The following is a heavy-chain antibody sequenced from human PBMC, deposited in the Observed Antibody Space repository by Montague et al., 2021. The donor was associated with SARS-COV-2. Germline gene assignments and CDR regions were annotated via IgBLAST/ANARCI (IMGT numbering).Heavy chain of an antibody. D-gene: IGHD1-26*01. V-gene: IGHV4-4*02. CDR2: IYHDGST. Sequence: SETLSLTCTVSGGGSISSSHWWSRVRQPPGKGLEWIGEIYHDGSTNSNPSLKSRLTISVDKSKNQFYLKLSSVTAAATAVYSCARFRSTGSGSYYIFAYWGQGTLVTVSP. CDR1: GGGSISSSHW. J-gene: IGHJ4*02. CDR3: ARFRSTGSGSYYIFAY.